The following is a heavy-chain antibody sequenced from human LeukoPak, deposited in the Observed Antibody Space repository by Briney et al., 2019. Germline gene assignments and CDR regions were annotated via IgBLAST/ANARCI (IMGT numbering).Heavy chain of an antibody. CDR3: ARHPELVGETRFDY. Sequence: PSETLSLTCTVSVGSISTGNYYYSWIRQSAGKGMEWIGSIYHSGSTYYNPSLKSRVTISVDTSKNQFSLKLSSVTAADTAVYYCARHPELVGETRFDYWGQGTLVTVSS. V-gene: IGHV4-39*01. CDR2: IYHSGST. D-gene: IGHD1-26*01. J-gene: IGHJ4*02. CDR1: VGSISTGNYY.